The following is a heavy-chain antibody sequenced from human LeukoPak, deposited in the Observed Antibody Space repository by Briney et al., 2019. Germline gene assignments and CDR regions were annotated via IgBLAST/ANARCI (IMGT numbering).Heavy chain of an antibody. Sequence: SETLSLTCAVYGGSFIGYYWSWIRQPPGKGLEWIGEINHGGSTNYNPSLKSRVTISVDTSKNQFSLKLSSVTAADTAVYYCASEPGIAAAGTGYWGQGTLVTVSS. CDR3: ASEPGIAAAGTGY. CDR2: INHGGST. V-gene: IGHV4-34*01. J-gene: IGHJ4*02. D-gene: IGHD6-13*01. CDR1: GGSFIGYY.